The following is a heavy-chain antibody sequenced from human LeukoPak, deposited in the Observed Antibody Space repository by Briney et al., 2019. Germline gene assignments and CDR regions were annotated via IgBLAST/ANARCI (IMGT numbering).Heavy chain of an antibody. V-gene: IGHV3-23*01. CDR3: TKGDGGYYPIDN. D-gene: IGHD1-26*01. CDR1: GFTFSKDG. CDR2: VNDKGANT. J-gene: IGHJ4*02. Sequence: GGSLRLSCAASGFTFSKDGMSWVRQAPGKGLEWVSTVNDKGANTHYADSVKGRFTISRDNSRNTLLLEMNSLRVDDTALYYCTKGDGGYYPIDNWGQGTLVIVSS.